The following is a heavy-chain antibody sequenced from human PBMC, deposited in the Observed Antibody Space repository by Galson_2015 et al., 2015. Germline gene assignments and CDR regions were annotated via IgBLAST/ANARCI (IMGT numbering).Heavy chain of an antibody. D-gene: IGHD2-21*02. CDR2: ISGSGGST. CDR1: GFTVSSNY. Sequence: SLRLSCAASGFTVSSNYMSWVRQAPGKGLEWVSAISGSGGSTYYADSVKGRFTISRDNSKNTLYLQMNSLRAEDTAVYYCAKDLTGFSYCGGDCYSNFDYWGQGTLVTVSS. CDR3: AKDLTGFSYCGGDCYSNFDY. J-gene: IGHJ4*02. V-gene: IGHV3-23*01.